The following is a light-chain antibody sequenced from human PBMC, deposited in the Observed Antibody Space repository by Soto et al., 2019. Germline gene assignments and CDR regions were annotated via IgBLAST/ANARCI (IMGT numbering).Light chain of an antibody. J-gene: IGKJ1*01. CDR3: HLEV. CDR1: QDIGNW. Sequence: DIQMTQSPSTLSASVGDRVTITCRASQDIGNWLAWYQQKPGKAPKLLIYKASSLESGVPSRFSGSGYGTEFTFTISSLQPDDVATYYRHLEVFGQGTKVEIK. V-gene: IGKV1-5*03. CDR2: KAS.